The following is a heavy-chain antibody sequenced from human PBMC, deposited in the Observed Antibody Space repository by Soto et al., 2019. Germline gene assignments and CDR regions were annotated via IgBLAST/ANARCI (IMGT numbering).Heavy chain of an antibody. J-gene: IGHJ4*02. CDR2: ISAYNGNT. CDR3: ARDPGYYDSSGYYLTVVSTPRFDY. V-gene: IGHV1-18*01. D-gene: IGHD3-22*01. Sequence: ASVKVSCKASGYTFTSYGISWVRQAPGQGLEWMGWISAYNGNTNYAQKLQGRVTMTTDTSTSTAYMELRSLRSDDTAVYYCARDPGYYDSSGYYLTVVSTPRFDYWGQGTLVTV. CDR1: GYTFTSYG.